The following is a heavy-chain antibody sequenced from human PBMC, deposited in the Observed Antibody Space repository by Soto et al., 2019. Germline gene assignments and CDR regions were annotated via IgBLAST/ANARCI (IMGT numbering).Heavy chain of an antibody. CDR2: IIPIFGTT. J-gene: IGHJ6*02. Sequence: QVQLVQSGAEVKKPGSSVKVSCKASGGTFGSNGITWARQAPGQGIEWMGGIIPIFGTTNYAQKFQGRVTITADESTSTAYIELSSVSAEDTAVYYCARGTAYSGSALHYKYYYGMDVWGQGTTVTVSS. V-gene: IGHV1-69*01. D-gene: IGHD5-12*01. CDR1: GGTFGSNG. CDR3: ARGTAYSGSALHYKYYYGMDV.